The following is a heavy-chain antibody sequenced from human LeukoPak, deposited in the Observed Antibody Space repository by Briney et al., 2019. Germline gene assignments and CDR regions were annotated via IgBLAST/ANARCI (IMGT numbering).Heavy chain of an antibody. CDR3: ARARLKSDLDAFDT. V-gene: IGHV4-61*02. J-gene: IGHJ3*02. Sequence: SQTLSLTCTVSGGSISSGSYYWSWIRQPAGKGLEWIGRIYTSGSTNYNPSLKSRVTISVDTSKNQFSLKLSSVTAADTAVYYCARARLKSDLDAFDTWGQGTMVTVSS. CDR1: GGSISSGSYY. CDR2: IYTSGST. D-gene: IGHD3-3*01.